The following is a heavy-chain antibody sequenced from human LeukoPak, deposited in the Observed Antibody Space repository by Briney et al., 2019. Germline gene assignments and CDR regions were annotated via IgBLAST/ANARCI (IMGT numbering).Heavy chain of an antibody. D-gene: IGHD3-3*01. CDR1: GFTFSSYA. J-gene: IGHJ4*02. CDR2: ISPWSDYI. CDR3: ARGPLVFIDLWSGYYGY. V-gene: IGHV3-21*01. Sequence: GGSLRLSCAASGFTFSSYAMSWVRQAPGKGLEWVSAISPWSDYIYYVDSVKGRFTISRDYAKNSLYLQMNSLRAEDTAVYYCARGPLVFIDLWSGYYGYWGQGTLVTVSS.